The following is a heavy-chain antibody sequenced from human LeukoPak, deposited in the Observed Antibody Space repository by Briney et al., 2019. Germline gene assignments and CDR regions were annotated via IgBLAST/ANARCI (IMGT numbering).Heavy chain of an antibody. CDR1: GYSFTSHW. Sequence: GESLKISCKGSGYSFTSHWIGWVRQMPGKGLEWMGIIYPGDSDTRYSPSFQGQVTISADKSISTAYLQWSSLKASDTAMYYCARQGHYVILTESQTPSDYWGQGTLVTVSS. CDR2: IYPGDSDT. D-gene: IGHD3-9*01. J-gene: IGHJ4*02. CDR3: ARQGHYVILTESQTPSDY. V-gene: IGHV5-51*01.